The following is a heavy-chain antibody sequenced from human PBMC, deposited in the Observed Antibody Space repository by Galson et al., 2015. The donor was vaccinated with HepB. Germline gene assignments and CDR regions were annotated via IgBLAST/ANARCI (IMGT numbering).Heavy chain of an antibody. D-gene: IGHD2-2*01. CDR1: GFTVSSNY. CDR2: IYSGGST. J-gene: IGHJ3*02. Sequence: SLRLSCAASGFTVSSNYMSWVRQAPGKGLEWVSVIYSGGSTYYADSVKGRFTISRDNSKNTLYLQMNSLRAEDTAVYYCARPIVVVPAAQYAFDIWGQGTMVTVSS. CDR3: ARPIVVVPAAQYAFDI. V-gene: IGHV3-53*01.